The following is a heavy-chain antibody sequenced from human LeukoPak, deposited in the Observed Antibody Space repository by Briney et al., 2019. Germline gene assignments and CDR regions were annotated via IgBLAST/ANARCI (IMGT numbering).Heavy chain of an antibody. V-gene: IGHV1-69*05. CDR1: GGTFSSYA. D-gene: IGHD1-7*01. CDR2: IIPIFGTA. J-gene: IGHJ6*03. Sequence: SVKVSCKASGGTFSSYAISWVRQAPGQGLEWMGGIIPIFGTANYAQKFQGRVTITTDESTSTAYMELSSLRSEDTAVYYCARAPPNRGWNYVPYYYYMDVWGKGTTVTVSS. CDR3: ARAPPNRGWNYVPYYYYMDV.